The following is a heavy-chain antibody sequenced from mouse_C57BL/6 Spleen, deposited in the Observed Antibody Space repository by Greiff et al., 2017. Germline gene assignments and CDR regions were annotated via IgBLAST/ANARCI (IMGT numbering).Heavy chain of an antibody. CDR2: ISSGSSTI. Sequence: EVKLVESGGGLVKPGGSLKLSCAASGFTFSDYGIHWVRQAPEKGLEWVAYISSGSSTIYYADTVKGRFTISRDNAKNTLFLQMTSLRSEDTAMYYCARKYYSNMDYWGQGTSVTVSS. CDR1: GFTFSDYG. J-gene: IGHJ4*01. CDR3: ARKYYSNMDY. D-gene: IGHD2-5*01. V-gene: IGHV5-17*01.